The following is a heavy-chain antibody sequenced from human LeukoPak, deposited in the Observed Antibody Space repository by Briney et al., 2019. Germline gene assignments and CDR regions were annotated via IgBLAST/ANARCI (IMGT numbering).Heavy chain of an antibody. CDR1: GGSFSGYY. CDR2: IFYTGKT. J-gene: IGHJ4*02. V-gene: IGHV4-34*12. CDR3: ARIFDS. Sequence: SETLSLTCAVYGGSFSGYYWSWIRQPPGKGLEWIGDIFYTGKTNYNPSLKSRVTISLDTSKSQFSLKLTSMTAADTAVYFCARIFDSWGQGILATVSS.